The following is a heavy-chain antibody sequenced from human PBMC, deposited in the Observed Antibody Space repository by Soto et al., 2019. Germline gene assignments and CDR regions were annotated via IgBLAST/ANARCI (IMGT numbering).Heavy chain of an antibody. Sequence: ASVKVSCKASGYTFTSYGISWVRQAPGQGLEWMGWISAYNGNTNYAQKLQGRVTMTTDTPTSTAYMELRSLRSDDTAVYYCARDSVSTTVTYSYYYYYGMDVWGQGTTVTVSS. D-gene: IGHD4-17*01. CDR1: GYTFTSYG. V-gene: IGHV1-18*04. CDR2: ISAYNGNT. J-gene: IGHJ6*02. CDR3: ARDSVSTTVTYSYYYYYGMDV.